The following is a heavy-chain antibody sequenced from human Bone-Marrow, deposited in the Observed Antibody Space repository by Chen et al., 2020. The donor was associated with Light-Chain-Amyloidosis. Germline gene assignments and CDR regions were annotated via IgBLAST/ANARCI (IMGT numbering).Heavy chain of an antibody. CDR1: GFTVSSNY. J-gene: IGHJ5*02. CDR3: ARDGMYFYGSGSHLGGFDP. D-gene: IGHD3-10*01. Sequence: EVQLVESGGGLVQPGGSLRLSCAAPGFTVSSNYMSWVRQAPGKGLGWVSVIYSGGSTYYADSVKCRFTISRDNSKNTLYLQMNSLRAEDTAVYYCARDGMYFYGSGSHLGGFDPWGQGTLVTVSS. V-gene: IGHV3-66*01. CDR2: IYSGGST.